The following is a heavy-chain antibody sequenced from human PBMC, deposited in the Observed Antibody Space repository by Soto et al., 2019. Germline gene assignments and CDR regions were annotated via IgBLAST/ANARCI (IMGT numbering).Heavy chain of an antibody. CDR1: GGTFSSYT. J-gene: IGHJ2*01. D-gene: IGHD5-12*01. CDR2: IIPIFGTA. V-gene: IGHV1-69*12. CDR3: ARGNHRWLQLWYFDL. Sequence: QVQLVQSGAEVKKPGSSVTVSCKASGGTFSSYTISWVRQAPGQGLEWMRGIIPIFGTAKYAQKFQGRVTITADESTSTAYMELSSLRSEDTAVYYCARGNHRWLQLWYFDLWGRGTLVTVSS.